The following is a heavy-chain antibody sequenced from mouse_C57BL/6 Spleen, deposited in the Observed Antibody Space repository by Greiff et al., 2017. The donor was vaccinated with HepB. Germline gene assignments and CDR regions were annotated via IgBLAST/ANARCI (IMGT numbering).Heavy chain of an antibody. Sequence: QVQLQQPGPGLVQPSQCLSITCTVSGFSFTSYGVHWVRQFPGKGLEWLGVIWRGGSTDYNAAFMSRLSITTDNSKSKVFFKMNSLKAADNAIYYYAIVTTVVADGYFDVWGTGTTVTVSS. CDR3: AIVTTVVADGYFDV. J-gene: IGHJ1*03. V-gene: IGHV2-5*01. CDR2: IWRGGST. CDR1: GFSFTSYG. D-gene: IGHD1-1*01.